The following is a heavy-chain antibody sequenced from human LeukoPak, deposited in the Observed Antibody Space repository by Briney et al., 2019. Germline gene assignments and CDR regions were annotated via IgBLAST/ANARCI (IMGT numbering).Heavy chain of an antibody. J-gene: IGHJ5*02. Sequence: QTGGSLRLSCAASGFTFDDYAMHWVRQAPGKGLEWVSLISGDGGSTYYADSVKGRFTISRDNSKNSLYLQMNSLRTEDTALYYCAKDAYDDYGDYSCWFDPWGQGTLVTVSS. V-gene: IGHV3-43*02. D-gene: IGHD4-17*01. CDR1: GFTFDDYA. CDR2: ISGDGGST. CDR3: AKDAYDDYGDYSCWFDP.